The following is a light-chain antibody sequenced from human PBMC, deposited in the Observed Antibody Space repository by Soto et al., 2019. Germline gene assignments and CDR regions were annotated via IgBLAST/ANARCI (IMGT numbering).Light chain of an antibody. J-gene: IGLJ3*02. CDR2: EVS. CDR3: SSYTSSSTLV. V-gene: IGLV2-14*01. CDR1: SSDVGGYNY. Sequence: QSALTQPASVSGSPGQSITNSCTGNSSDVGGYNYVSWYQQHTGKAPKLMIYEVSNRPSGVSNRFSGPKSGNTASLTISGLQAEDEAEYCCSSYTSSSTLVFGGGTKLTVL.